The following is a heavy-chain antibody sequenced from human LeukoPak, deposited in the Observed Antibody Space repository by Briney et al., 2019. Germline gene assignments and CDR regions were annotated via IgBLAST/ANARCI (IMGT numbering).Heavy chain of an antibody. V-gene: IGHV3-30*04. CDR1: GFTFSSYA. D-gene: IGHD3-10*01. CDR3: ARGSASMVRGVRTFDY. J-gene: IGHJ4*02. CDR2: ISYDGSNK. Sequence: GGSLRLSCAASGFTFSSYAMHWVRQAPGKGLEWVAVISYDGSNKYYADSVKGRFTISRDNSKNTLYLQMNSLRAEDTAVYYCARGSASMVRGVRTFDYWGQGTLVTVSS.